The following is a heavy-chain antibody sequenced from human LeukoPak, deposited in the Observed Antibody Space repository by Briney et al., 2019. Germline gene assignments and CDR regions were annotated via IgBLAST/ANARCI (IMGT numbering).Heavy chain of an antibody. CDR2: ISYDGSNK. D-gene: IGHD1-26*01. CDR1: GFTFSSYA. J-gene: IGHJ4*02. V-gene: IGHV3-30*04. Sequence: GGSLRLSCAASGFTFSSYAMHWVRQAPGKGLEWVAVISYDGSNKYYADSVKGRFTISRDNSKNTLYLQMNSLRAEDTAVYYCAKDGVGATLSDYWGQGTLVTVSS. CDR3: AKDGVGATLSDY.